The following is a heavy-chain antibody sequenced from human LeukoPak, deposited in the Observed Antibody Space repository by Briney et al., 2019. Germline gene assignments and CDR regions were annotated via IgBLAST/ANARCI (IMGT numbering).Heavy chain of an antibody. D-gene: IGHD4-11*01. CDR2: IKGDGSEI. V-gene: IGHV3-7*01. J-gene: IGHJ4*02. Sequence: GGSLRLSCAASGFTFNSYWLRWVCQTPGKGLEWVANIKGDGSEINYVDSVKGRFTISRDNAKNSLSLQMNSLTADDTGVYYCAREGLPYSGDSWGQGTLVTVSS. CDR1: GFTFNSYW. CDR3: AREGLPYSGDS.